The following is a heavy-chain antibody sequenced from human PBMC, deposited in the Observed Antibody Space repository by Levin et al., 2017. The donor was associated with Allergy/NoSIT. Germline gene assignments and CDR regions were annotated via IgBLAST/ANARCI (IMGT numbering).Heavy chain of an antibody. Sequence: ASVKVSCKDSGYSFSLYWMSWVRQMPGKGLEWMGRIDPSDGQTKYSPSFQGHVTITADTSINTAYLQWSSLKASDTAMYYCARHIPHGFRLFDSWGQGTLVTVSS. CDR1: GYSFSLYW. J-gene: IGHJ4*02. V-gene: IGHV5-10-1*01. CDR2: IDPSDGQT. D-gene: IGHD5-12*01. CDR3: ARHIPHGFRLFDS.